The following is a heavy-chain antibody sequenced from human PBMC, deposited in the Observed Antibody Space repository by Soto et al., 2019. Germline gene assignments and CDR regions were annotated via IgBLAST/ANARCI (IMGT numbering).Heavy chain of an antibody. CDR1: GFTFSSYG. CDR3: ARGSGYDYFDY. CDR2: IWYDGSNK. D-gene: IGHD5-12*01. Sequence: QVQLVESGGGVVQPGRSLRLSCAASGFTFSSYGMHWVSQAPGKGLEWVAVIWYDGSNKYYADSVKGRFTISRDNSKNTLYLQMNSLRAEDTAVYYCARGSGYDYFDYWGQGTLVTVSS. V-gene: IGHV3-33*01. J-gene: IGHJ4*02.